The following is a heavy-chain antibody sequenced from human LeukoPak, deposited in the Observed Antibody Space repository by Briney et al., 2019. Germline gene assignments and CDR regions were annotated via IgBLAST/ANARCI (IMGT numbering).Heavy chain of an antibody. J-gene: IGHJ5*02. D-gene: IGHD3-3*01. CDR3: ARVEYYDFWSGNSQNWFDP. CDR1: GYTFTGYY. V-gene: IGHV1-2*02. CDR2: INPNSGGT. Sequence: ASVKVSCKASGYTFTGYYMHWVRQAPGQGLEWMGWINPNSGGTNYAQRFQGRVTMTRDTSISTAYMELSRLRSDDTAVYYCARVEYYDFWSGNSQNWFDPWGQGTLVTVSS.